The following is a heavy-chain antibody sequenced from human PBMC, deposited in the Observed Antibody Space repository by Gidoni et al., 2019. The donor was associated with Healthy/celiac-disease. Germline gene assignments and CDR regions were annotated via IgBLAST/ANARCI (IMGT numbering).Heavy chain of an antibody. J-gene: IGHJ4*02. CDR2: IYYSGST. V-gene: IGHV4-39*01. Sequence: QLQLQESGPGLVKPSETLSLTCTAPGGSISSSRYYWGWIRQPPGKGLEWIGSIYYSGSTYYNPSLKSRVTISVDTSKNQFSLKLSSVTAADTAVYYCAQMIFGVVTQGDYWGQGTLVTVSS. CDR1: GGSISSSRYY. CDR3: AQMIFGVVTQGDY. D-gene: IGHD3-3*01.